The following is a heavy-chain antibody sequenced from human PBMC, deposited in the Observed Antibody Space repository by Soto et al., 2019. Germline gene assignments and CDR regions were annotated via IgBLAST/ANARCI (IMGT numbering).Heavy chain of an antibody. Sequence: EVQLVESGGGLVQPGGSLTLFCAASGFTFSSYEMNWVRQAPGKGLEWVSYISSSGSTIYYADSVKGRFTISRDNAKNSLYLQMNSLRAEDTAVYYCARTRGYSGYDWEYHFDYWGQGTLVTVSS. J-gene: IGHJ4*02. V-gene: IGHV3-48*03. CDR1: GFTFSSYE. D-gene: IGHD5-12*01. CDR2: ISSSGSTI. CDR3: ARTRGYSGYDWEYHFDY.